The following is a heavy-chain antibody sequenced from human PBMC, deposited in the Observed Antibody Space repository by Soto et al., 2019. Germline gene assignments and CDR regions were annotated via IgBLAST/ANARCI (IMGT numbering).Heavy chain of an antibody. D-gene: IGHD6-13*01. CDR1: GGSISSSSYY. J-gene: IGHJ4*02. Sequence: SETLSLTCTVSGGSISSSSYYWGWIRQPPGKGLEWIGSIYYSGSTYYNPPLKSRVTISVDTSKNQFSLKLSSVTAADTAVYYCARLAAAGTFLDYWGQGTLVTVSS. CDR3: ARLAAAGTFLDY. CDR2: IYYSGST. V-gene: IGHV4-39*01.